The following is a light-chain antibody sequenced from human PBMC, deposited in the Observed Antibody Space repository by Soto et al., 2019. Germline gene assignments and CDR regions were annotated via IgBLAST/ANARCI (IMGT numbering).Light chain of an antibody. V-gene: IGKV2-28*01. J-gene: IGKJ1*01. Sequence: DIVMTQSPLSLPVTPGEPASISCRSSQSLLHSNGYNYLDWYLQKPGQSPQLPIYLGSNRASGVPDRFSGSGSGTEFTLKVSRVEAEDVRVYYCMQALQTRTFGQGTKVEIK. CDR2: LGS. CDR3: MQALQTRT. CDR1: QSLLHSNGYNY.